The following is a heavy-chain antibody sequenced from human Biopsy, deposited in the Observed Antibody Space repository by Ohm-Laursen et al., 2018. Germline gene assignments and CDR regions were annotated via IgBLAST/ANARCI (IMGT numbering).Heavy chain of an antibody. CDR1: GFTFSTYS. D-gene: IGHD1-7*01. J-gene: IGHJ5*02. Sequence: GSLRLSCAASGFTFSTYSMDWVRQAPGKGLEWVSSISGTSTYIYYADSVKGRFTISRDNAKNSVFLQMNSLRAEDTAVYYCVREGGYNWNYVEWFDPWGQGTLVIVSS. CDR2: ISGTSTYI. CDR3: VREGGYNWNYVEWFDP. V-gene: IGHV3-21*01.